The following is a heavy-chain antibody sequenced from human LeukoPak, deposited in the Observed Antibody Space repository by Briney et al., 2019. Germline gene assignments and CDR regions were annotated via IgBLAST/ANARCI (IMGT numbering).Heavy chain of an antibody. V-gene: IGHV1-2*02. CDR3: ARGGSGSYFSWLDP. J-gene: IGHJ5*02. Sequence: ASVKVSCKASGYTFTGYYIHWVRQAPGQGLERVGWINPNSGGTNYAQKFQGRVTMTRDTSISTAYMELSKLRSDDTAVYYCARGGSGSYFSWLDPWGQGTLVTVST. CDR1: GYTFTGYY. CDR2: INPNSGGT. D-gene: IGHD3-10*01.